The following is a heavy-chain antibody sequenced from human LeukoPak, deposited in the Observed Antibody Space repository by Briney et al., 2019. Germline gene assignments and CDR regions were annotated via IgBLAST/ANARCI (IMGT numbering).Heavy chain of an antibody. CDR2: ISSSSSTI. J-gene: IGHJ4*02. V-gene: IGHV3-48*01. CDR1: GFTFSSYS. D-gene: IGHD3-10*01. CDR3: ARESVNYGPGNHGDY. Sequence: GGSLRLSCAASGFTFSSYSMNWVRQAPGKGLEWVSYISSSSSTIYYADSVKGRFTISRDNAENSLYLQMNSLRAEDTAVYYCARESVNYGPGNHGDYWGRGTLVTVSS.